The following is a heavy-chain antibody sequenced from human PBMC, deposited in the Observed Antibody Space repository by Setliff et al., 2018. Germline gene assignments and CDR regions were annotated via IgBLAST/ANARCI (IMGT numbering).Heavy chain of an antibody. CDR1: GGPFSGAS. CDR2: VYHSGTA. V-gene: IGHV4-59*01. Sequence: PSETLSLTCTVSGGPFSGASIWSWIRQPPGKGLEFIGYVYHSGTAKYDPSLESRAIMSVDASKNEIFLKLKSVTAADTAVYYCAKGGTYRYFDFWGQGALVTVSS. D-gene: IGHD1-1*01. J-gene: IGHJ4*02. CDR3: AKGGTYRYFDF.